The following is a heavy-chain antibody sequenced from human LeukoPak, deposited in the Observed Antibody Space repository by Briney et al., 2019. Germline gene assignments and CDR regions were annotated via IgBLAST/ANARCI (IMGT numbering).Heavy chain of an antibody. J-gene: IGHJ5*02. CDR3: ARAELAHQRETNWFDP. V-gene: IGHV4-34*01. CDR2: INHSGST. D-gene: IGHD1-26*01. Sequence: KPSETLSLTCAVYGGSFSGYYWSWIRQPPGKGLEWIGEINHSGSTNYNPSLKSRVTISVDTSKNQFSLKLSSVTAADTAVYYCARAELAHQRETNWFDPWGQGTLVTVSS. CDR1: GGSFSGYY.